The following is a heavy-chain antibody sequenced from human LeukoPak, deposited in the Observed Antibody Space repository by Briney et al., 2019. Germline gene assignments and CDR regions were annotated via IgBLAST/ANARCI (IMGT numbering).Heavy chain of an antibody. V-gene: IGHV4-34*01. J-gene: IGHJ4*02. CDR3: ARGQGLAGFLYYFDY. CDR1: GGSFSGYY. Sequence: SETLSLTCAVYGGSFSGYYWSWIRQPPGKGLEWIGEINHSGSTNYNPSLKSRVAISVDTSKNQFSLKLSSVTAADTAVYYCARGQGLAGFLYYFDYWGQATLVTVSS. CDR2: INHSGST.